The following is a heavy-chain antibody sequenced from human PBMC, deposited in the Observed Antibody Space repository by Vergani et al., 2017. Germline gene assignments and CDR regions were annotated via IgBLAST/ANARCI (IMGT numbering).Heavy chain of an antibody. J-gene: IGHJ6*02. CDR3: ASSSHYDDYYGMDV. CDR2: INHRGST. V-gene: IGHV4-34*01. Sequence: QVQLQQWGAGLLKPSETLSLTCAVYGGSFSGYYWSWIRQPPGKGLEWIGEINHRGSTNYNPSLKSRVTISVDTSKNQFSLKLSSVTAADTAVYYCASSSHYDDYYGMDVWGQGTTVTVSS. CDR1: GGSFSGYY. D-gene: IGHD6-6*01.